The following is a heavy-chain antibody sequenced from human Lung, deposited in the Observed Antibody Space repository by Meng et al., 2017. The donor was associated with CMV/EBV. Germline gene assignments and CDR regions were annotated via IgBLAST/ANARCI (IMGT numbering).Heavy chain of an antibody. J-gene: IGHJ6*02. CDR1: GFTFNSFW. CDR2: IHQDGSES. D-gene: IGHD5-18*01. V-gene: IGHV3-7*01. Sequence: GGSLRLXXAASGFTFNSFWMSWVRQAPGKGLEWVASIHQDGSESFYVESVRGRFTISRDNAKNSLYVQMSSLRAEDTAVYYCARELGGYSHGKNSGYHQYGMDVWGQWPTVTVSS. CDR3: ARELGGYSHGKNSGYHQYGMDV.